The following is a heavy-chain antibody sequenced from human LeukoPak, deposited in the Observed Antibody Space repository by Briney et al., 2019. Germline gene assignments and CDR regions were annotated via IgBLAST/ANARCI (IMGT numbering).Heavy chain of an antibody. CDR2: TNTNTGAT. V-gene: IGHV1-2*02. J-gene: IGHJ4*02. Sequence: PDTVSCQPSRCTFIRYYMQWVRQAPGQGLAWMGWTNTNTGATRYVQKFQGRVTMTRDPSISTVYTELSRLRFNDTALYYCTRGGIDYWGQGTLVTVSS. D-gene: IGHD3-10*01. CDR3: TRGGIDY. CDR1: RCTFIRYY.